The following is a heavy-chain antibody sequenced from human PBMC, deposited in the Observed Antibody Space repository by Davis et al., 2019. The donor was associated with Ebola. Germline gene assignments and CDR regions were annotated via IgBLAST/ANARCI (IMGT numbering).Heavy chain of an antibody. V-gene: IGHV7-4-1*02. Sequence: AASGKVSCKASGYTFTRYAMNWVRQAPGQGLEWMGWINTNTGNPTYAQGFTGRFVFSLDTSVSTAYLQISSLKAEDTAVYYCARDRALYSSSWSDYWGQGTLVTVSS. D-gene: IGHD6-13*01. CDR2: INTNTGNP. J-gene: IGHJ4*02. CDR3: ARDRALYSSSWSDY. CDR1: GYTFTRYA.